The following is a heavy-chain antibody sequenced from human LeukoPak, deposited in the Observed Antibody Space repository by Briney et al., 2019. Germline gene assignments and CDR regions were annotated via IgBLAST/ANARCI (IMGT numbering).Heavy chain of an antibody. D-gene: IGHD3-22*01. CDR1: GFTFSDYG. CDR3: AKRGYDTTGYWDYFDS. V-gene: IGHV3-33*06. J-gene: IGHJ4*02. CDR2: IFYDGSRQ. Sequence: PGRSLRLSCAASGFTFSDYGMYWVRQAPGEGLEWVALIFYDGSRQYYVDSVKGRFTVSRDNAKNTLYLHMNNLTAEDTAVYYCAKRGYDTTGYWDYFDSWGQGTLVTVSS.